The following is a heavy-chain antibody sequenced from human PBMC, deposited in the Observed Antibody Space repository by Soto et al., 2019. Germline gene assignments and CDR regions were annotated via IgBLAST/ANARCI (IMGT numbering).Heavy chain of an antibody. CDR3: ARVRIVVVPAASRSGKDAFDI. D-gene: IGHD2-2*01. Sequence: QVQLQESGPGLVKPSQTLSLTCTVSGGSISSGGYYWSWIRQHPGKGLEWIGYIYYSGSTYYNPSLNSRVTISVDTSKNQFSLKLSSVTAADTAVYYCARVRIVVVPAASRSGKDAFDIWGQGTMVTVSS. J-gene: IGHJ3*02. CDR1: GGSISSGGYY. V-gene: IGHV4-31*03. CDR2: IYYSGST.